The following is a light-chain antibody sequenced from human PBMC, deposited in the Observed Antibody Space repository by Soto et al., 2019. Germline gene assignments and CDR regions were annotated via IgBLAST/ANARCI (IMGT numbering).Light chain of an antibody. J-gene: IGLJ2*01. CDR2: DIS. V-gene: IGLV2-14*03. Sequence: QSALTQPASMSGSPGQSITISCSGISSDVGNFNSVSWYQQRPGKAPRLMITDISNRPPGISSRFSGSKSGNTASLTISALQAEDEAYYYCSSQTATNSVLFGGGTKLTVL. CDR1: SSDVGNFNS. CDR3: SSQTATNSVL.